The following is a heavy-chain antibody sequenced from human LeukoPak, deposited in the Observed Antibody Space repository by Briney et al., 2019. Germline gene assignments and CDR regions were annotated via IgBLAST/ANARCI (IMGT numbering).Heavy chain of an antibody. J-gene: IGHJ3*01. CDR1: GFTFNFYW. CDR3: VRGGGAVNAFDV. Sequence: GGSLRLSCAASGFTFNFYWMHWVRQAPGKGLVWVARVNTDGSDTSYADSVKGRFTISRDDDQKTLVLQMESPRVDDTAVYYCVRGGGAVNAFDVWGRGTKVTVAP. V-gene: IGHV3-74*01. D-gene: IGHD3-16*01. CDR2: VNTDGSDT.